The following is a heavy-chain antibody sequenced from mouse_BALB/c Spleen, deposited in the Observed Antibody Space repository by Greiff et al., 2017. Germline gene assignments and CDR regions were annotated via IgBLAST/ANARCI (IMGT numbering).Heavy chain of an antibody. V-gene: IGHV3-6*02. Sequence: EVQLQESGPGLVKPSQSLSLTCTVTGYSITSGYYWNWIRQFPGNKLEWMGYISYDGSNNYNPSLKNRISITRDTSKNQFFLKLNSVTTEDTATYYCARAHYYGPYYAMDYWGQGTSVTVSS. J-gene: IGHJ4*01. D-gene: IGHD1-2*01. CDR1: GYSITSGYY. CDR2: ISYDGSN. CDR3: ARAHYYGPYYAMDY.